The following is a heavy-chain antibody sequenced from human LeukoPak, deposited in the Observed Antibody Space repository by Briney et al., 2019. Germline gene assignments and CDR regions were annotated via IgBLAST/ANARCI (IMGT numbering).Heavy chain of an antibody. CDR2: IIPIFGTA. D-gene: IGHD3-22*01. CDR3: ARVTDYYDSSGGVY. J-gene: IGHJ4*02. CDR1: GGTFSSYA. Sequence: SVKVSCKASGGTFSSYAISWVRQAPGQGLEWMGGIIPIFGTANYAQKFQGRVTITADKSTSTAYMELSSLRSEDTAVYYCARVTDYYDSSGGVYWGQGTLVTVSS. V-gene: IGHV1-69*06.